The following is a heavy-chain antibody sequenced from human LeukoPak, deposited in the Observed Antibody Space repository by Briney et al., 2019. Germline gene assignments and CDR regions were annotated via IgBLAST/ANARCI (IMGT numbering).Heavy chain of an antibody. V-gene: IGHV1-24*01. D-gene: IGHD5-18*01. CDR1: GYTLTELS. Sequence: ASVKVCCKVSGYTLTELSMHWVRQAPGKGLEWRGGFDPEDGETIYAQKFQGRVTMTEDTSTDTAYMELSSLRSEDTAVYYCATAARRGYSYGYDYWGQGTLVTVSS. CDR2: FDPEDGET. CDR3: ATAARRGYSYGYDY. J-gene: IGHJ4*02.